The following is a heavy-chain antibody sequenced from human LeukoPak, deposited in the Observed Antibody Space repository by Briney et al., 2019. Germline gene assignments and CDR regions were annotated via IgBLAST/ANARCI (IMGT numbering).Heavy chain of an antibody. D-gene: IGHD6-6*01. V-gene: IGHV3-48*01. CDR3: ARGGAARPDY. CDR1: GFTFSSYG. CDR2: ISSSSSNI. J-gene: IGHJ4*02. Sequence: SGGSLRLSCAASGFTFSSYGMNWVRQSPGKGLEWVSYISSSSSNINYADSVKGRFTISRDNAKNSLYLQMNSLRAEDTAVYYCARGGAARPDYWGQGTLVTVSS.